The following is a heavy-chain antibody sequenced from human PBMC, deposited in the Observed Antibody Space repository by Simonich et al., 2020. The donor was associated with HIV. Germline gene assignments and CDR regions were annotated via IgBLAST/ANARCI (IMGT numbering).Heavy chain of an antibody. CDR2: VRTFGGDT. CDR1: GYTFTNYA. CDR3: ARGQPYFDY. J-gene: IGHJ4*02. V-gene: IGHV1-18*01. Sequence: QVQLVQSGAEVKKPGASVKVSCKTSGYTFTNYAISWGRQAPGQGLEWMGWVRTFGGDTKYSQNLQGRVTMTTDTSTTTVYMELRSLRSDDTAIYYCARGQPYFDYWGQGTLVTVSS.